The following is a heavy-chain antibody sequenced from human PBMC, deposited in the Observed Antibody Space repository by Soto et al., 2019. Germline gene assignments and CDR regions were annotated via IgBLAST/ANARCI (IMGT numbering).Heavy chain of an antibody. Sequence: GGSLRLSCAASGFTFSSYGMNWVRQAPGKGLEWVSSISSDSTYIYYAESVKGRFTISRDNAKNSLYLQMNSLRVEDTAVYYCAKNRGRDYWSQGTLVTVS. D-gene: IGHD3-10*01. J-gene: IGHJ4*02. CDR1: GFTFSSYG. CDR2: ISSDSTYI. CDR3: AKNRGRDY. V-gene: IGHV3-21*01.